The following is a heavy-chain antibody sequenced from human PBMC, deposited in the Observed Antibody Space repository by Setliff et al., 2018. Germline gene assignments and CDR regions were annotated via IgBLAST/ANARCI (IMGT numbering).Heavy chain of an antibody. J-gene: IGHJ3*02. V-gene: IGHV3-23*01. CDR1: GFTFSSYA. D-gene: IGHD2-8*02. CDR2: ITDSGRTT. CDR3: ARRGGTAGARAFDI. Sequence: GGSLRLSCAASGFTFSSYAMSWVRQAPGKEPEWVSTITDSGRTTYYGPSLRGRFTIARDNSRNTLYLQMNSLRAEDAAIYYCARRGGTAGARAFDIWGQGTMVTVSS.